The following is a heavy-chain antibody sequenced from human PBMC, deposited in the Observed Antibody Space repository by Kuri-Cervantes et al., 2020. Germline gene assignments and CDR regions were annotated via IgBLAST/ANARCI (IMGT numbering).Heavy chain of an antibody. CDR1: GGSISSYY. V-gene: IGHV4-59*01. J-gene: IGHJ4*02. D-gene: IGHD3-10*01. CDR3: ARSAYGSGSYNY. Sequence: ESLKISCTVSGGSISSYYWTWIRQPPGKGLEWIGYIYDSGTTNYNPSLESRVTISVDTSKNQFSLKLSSVTAADTAVYYCARSAYGSGSYNYWGQGTLVTVSS. CDR2: IYDSGTT.